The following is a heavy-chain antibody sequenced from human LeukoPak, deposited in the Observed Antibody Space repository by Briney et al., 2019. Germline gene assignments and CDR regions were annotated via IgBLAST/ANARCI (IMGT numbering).Heavy chain of an antibody. CDR1: GYSFNSYW. CDR3: ARQIRSSSSEVDY. J-gene: IGHJ4*02. V-gene: IGHV5-51*01. D-gene: IGHD6-6*01. Sequence: GESLKISCKGSGYSFNSYWIGWVRQMPGKGLKWMGIIYPGDSDARYSPSFQGQVTISADKSISTAYLQWSSLKASDTAMYYCARQIRSSSSEVDYWGQGTLVTVSS. CDR2: IYPGDSDA.